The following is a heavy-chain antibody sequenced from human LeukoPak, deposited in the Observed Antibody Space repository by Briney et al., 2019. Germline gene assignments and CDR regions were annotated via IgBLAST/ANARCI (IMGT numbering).Heavy chain of an antibody. Sequence: GGSLRLSCAASGFNLSSYEMNWGRQAPGKGLKWVSYISRSGSTKYYADSVKGRFNISRDNATNPLYLQMNSLRAEDTAVYYCARAYLAIAVPALYGMDVWGQGTTVTVSS. V-gene: IGHV3-48*03. CDR1: GFNLSSYE. CDR3: ARAYLAIAVPALYGMDV. CDR2: ISRSGSTK. D-gene: IGHD2-2*01. J-gene: IGHJ6*02.